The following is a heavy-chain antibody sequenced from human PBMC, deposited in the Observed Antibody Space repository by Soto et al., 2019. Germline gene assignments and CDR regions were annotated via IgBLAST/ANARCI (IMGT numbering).Heavy chain of an antibody. CDR3: TRANWYSEY. CDR2: LYYNGNT. V-gene: IGHV4-59*01. J-gene: IGHJ4*02. CDR1: GVSISNNY. D-gene: IGHD7-27*01. Sequence: QVQLQESGPGLVKPSETLSLTCTVSGVSISNNYWSWIRQPPGKGLEWIGYLYYNGNTNYNPPLKSRVTMSVDPSRNQISLKLTTVTAADTAVYYCTRANWYSEYWGQGTLVTVSS.